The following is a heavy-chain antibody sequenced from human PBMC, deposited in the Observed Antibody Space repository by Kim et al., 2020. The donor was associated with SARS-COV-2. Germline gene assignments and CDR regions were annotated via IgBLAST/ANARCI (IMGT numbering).Heavy chain of an antibody. CDR3: ARGKRGYSYGIFDY. Sequence: SQKFQGRVTITRDTSASTAYMELSSLRSEDTAVYYCARGKRGYSYGIFDYWGQGTLVTVSS. D-gene: IGHD5-18*01. V-gene: IGHV1-3*01. J-gene: IGHJ4*02.